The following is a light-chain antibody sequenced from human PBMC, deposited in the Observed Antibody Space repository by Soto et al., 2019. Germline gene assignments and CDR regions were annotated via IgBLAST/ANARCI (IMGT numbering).Light chain of an antibody. Sequence: DIQMTQSPSSLSASVGDRVTITCQASRDISVYLSWYQQKPGKPPKLLVYDASNLQTGVPSRFSGSGSGTHVTVTISSLQPVDFATYYCQQYDNLPPYTYGQGTKVEL. V-gene: IGKV1-33*01. J-gene: IGKJ2*01. CDR3: QQYDNLPPYT. CDR1: RDISVY. CDR2: DAS.